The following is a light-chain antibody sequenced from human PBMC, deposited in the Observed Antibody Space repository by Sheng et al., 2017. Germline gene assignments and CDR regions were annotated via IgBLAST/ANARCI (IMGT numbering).Light chain of an antibody. CDR1: QSVNSK. V-gene: IGKV3-15*01. CDR2: GAS. J-gene: IGKJ4*01. Sequence: EIVMTQSPATLSVSPGERATLSCRASQSVNSKLAWYQQKPGQAPRLLIYGASTRATGIPARFSGSASGTEFTLTISSLQPEDFAVYYCQHYDKWPLPFGGGTKVEIK. CDR3: QHYDKWPLP.